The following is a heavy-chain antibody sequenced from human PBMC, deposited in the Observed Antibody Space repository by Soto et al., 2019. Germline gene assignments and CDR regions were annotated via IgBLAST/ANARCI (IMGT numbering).Heavy chain of an antibody. D-gene: IGHD4-4*01. CDR2: LYSPGTT. V-gene: IGHV4-59*01. Sequence: QVQLQESGPGLVKPSETLSLTCSVYGDSISGYHWSWTRQFPGKRLEWLGNLYSPGTTDYNPSLQSRVTISVDTSKNQFFLNLTSVTAADTAVYYCTRDGRNIHGRNYWFYDLWGRGTLVTVSS. CDR1: GDSISGYH. CDR3: TRDGRNIHGRNYWFYDL. J-gene: IGHJ2*01.